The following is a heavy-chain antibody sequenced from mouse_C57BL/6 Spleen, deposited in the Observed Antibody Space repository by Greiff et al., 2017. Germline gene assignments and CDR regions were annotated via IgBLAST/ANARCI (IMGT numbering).Heavy chain of an antibody. CDR3: ARERGITTVVAPFDY. V-gene: IGHV1-39*01. D-gene: IGHD1-1*01. J-gene: IGHJ2*01. Sequence: VQLQQSGPELVKPGASVKISCKASGYSFTDYNMNWVKQSNGKSLEWIGVINPNYGTTSYNQKFKGKATLTVDQSSSTAYMQLNSLTSEDSAVYYWARERGITTVVAPFDYWGQGTTLTVSS. CDR2: INPNYGTT. CDR1: GYSFTDYN.